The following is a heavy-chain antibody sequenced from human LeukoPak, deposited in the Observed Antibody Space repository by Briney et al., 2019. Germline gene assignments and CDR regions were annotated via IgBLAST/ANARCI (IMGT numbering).Heavy chain of an antibody. CDR1: GFTFSNYT. CDR2: VSRSGSSI. CDR3: AKEYTGTFSPFPSYFDN. V-gene: IGHV3-48*01. D-gene: IGHD1-26*01. Sequence: GGSLRLSCAASGFTFSNYTMNWVRQAPGKGLEWVSYVSRSGSSIYYADSVKGRFTISRDNSKNTLYLQMNSLRAEDTAIYYCAKEYTGTFSPFPSYFDNWGQGTLVTVSS. J-gene: IGHJ4*02.